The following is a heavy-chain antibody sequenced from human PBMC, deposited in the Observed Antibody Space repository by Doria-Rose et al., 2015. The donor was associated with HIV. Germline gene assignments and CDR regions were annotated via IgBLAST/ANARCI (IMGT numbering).Heavy chain of an antibody. D-gene: IGHD6-13*01. CDR2: LNVGNGAT. CDR1: GYTFSAYA. J-gene: IGHJ4*02. CDR3: ARIHSLSSSSLGH. Sequence: QLVQSGAEVKKPGASVTVSCKTSGYTFSAYAIHWVRQAPGQRLEWMGWLNVGNGATRYSRKFQDRVTITSDTPANTGYMALSSLRSEDTAVYYCARIHSLSSSSLGHWGQGTLVTVSS. V-gene: IGHV1-3*01.